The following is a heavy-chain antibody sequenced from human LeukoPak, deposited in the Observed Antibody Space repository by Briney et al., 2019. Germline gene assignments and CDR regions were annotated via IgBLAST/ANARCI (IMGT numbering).Heavy chain of an antibody. CDR1: GFTFSDYS. D-gene: IGHD2-2*01. V-gene: IGHV3-21*01. CDR3: ATHLACGSTSCPSFDS. Sequence: GGSLRLSCAASGFTFSDYSMNWVRQAPGKGLEWVSSISDDSNYIYYADSVKGRFTTSRDNAKNSLYLQMNSLRAEDTAVYYCATHLACGSTSCPSFDSWGQGTLVTVSS. J-gene: IGHJ4*02. CDR2: ISDDSNYI.